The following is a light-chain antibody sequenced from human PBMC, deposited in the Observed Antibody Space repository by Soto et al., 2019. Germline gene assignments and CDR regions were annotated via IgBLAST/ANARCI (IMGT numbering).Light chain of an antibody. V-gene: IGKV3-11*01. CDR3: QQRYNWPPT. CDR1: ESVSSY. CDR2: DAS. Sequence: EIVLTQSPATLSFSPGEKATLACRASESVSSYLAWYQQRPGQGPRLLIFDASNRKYGIPDRFSGSGSGTDFTLTISSLEPEDFAVYYCQQRYNWPPTFGQGTKVEIK. J-gene: IGKJ1*01.